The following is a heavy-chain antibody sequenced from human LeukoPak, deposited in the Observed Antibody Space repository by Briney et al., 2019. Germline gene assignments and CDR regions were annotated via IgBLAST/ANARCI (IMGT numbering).Heavy chain of an antibody. D-gene: IGHD5-18*01. Sequence: SETLSLTCTVSGYSISSGYYWGWIRQPPGKGLEWIGSIYHSGSTYYNPSLKSRVTISVDTSKNQFSLKLSSVTAADTAVYYCARSAMVRTYYYYYMDVWGKGTTVTVSS. CDR2: IYHSGST. CDR3: ARSAMVRTYYYYYMDV. CDR1: GYSISSGYY. V-gene: IGHV4-38-2*02. J-gene: IGHJ6*03.